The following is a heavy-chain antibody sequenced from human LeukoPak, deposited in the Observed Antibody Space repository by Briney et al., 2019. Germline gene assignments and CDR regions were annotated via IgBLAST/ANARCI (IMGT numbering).Heavy chain of an antibody. D-gene: IGHD3-22*01. CDR2: IIPILGTT. Sequence: SVKVSCKTSGGTFSNYGISWVRQAPGQGLEWMGRIIPILGTTNYAQKFQDRVTITTDESTSTAYMELNRLRSEDTAVYYCARDRYYDSRGNFYESGYWGQGTLVTVSS. CDR1: GGTFSNYG. CDR3: ARDRYYDSRGNFYESGY. J-gene: IGHJ4*02. V-gene: IGHV1-69*05.